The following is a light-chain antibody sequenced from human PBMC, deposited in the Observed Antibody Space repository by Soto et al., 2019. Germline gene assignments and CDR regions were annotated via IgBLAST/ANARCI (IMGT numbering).Light chain of an antibody. V-gene: IGKV4-1*01. J-gene: IGKJ1*01. Sequence: DIVMTQSPDSLAVSLGERATINCKSSQSVLYSSNNKNYLAWYQQKPGQPPKLLIYWASTRESGVPDRVSGSGSGTDFTLTINSLQAEDVAVYYCQQYHSAPWTFGQGTKVEI. CDR1: QSVLYSSNNKNY. CDR3: QQYHSAPWT. CDR2: WAS.